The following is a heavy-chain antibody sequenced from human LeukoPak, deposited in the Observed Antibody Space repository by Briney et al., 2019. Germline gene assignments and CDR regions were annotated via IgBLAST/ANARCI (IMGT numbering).Heavy chain of an antibody. D-gene: IGHD2-15*01. CDR2: ININGSST. Sequence: GGSLRLSCAASGFTFSRYWMHWVRQAPGKGLVWVSRININGSSTIYADSVKGRFTISRDNAKNTLYLQMNNLRADDTAVYYCARDRYCSGNGCQDLGYWGQGTLVTVS. CDR1: GFTFSRYW. CDR3: ARDRYCSGNGCQDLGY. V-gene: IGHV3-74*01. J-gene: IGHJ4*02.